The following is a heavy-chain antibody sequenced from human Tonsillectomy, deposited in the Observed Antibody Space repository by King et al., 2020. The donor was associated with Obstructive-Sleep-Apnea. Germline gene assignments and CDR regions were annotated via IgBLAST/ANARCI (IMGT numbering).Heavy chain of an antibody. J-gene: IGHJ4*02. CDR3: ARGRLGGLRYFDWLLFFVY. V-gene: IGHV3-11*06. CDR1: GFTFSDYY. CDR2: ISTDSIYT. D-gene: IGHD3-9*01. Sequence: VQLVESGGGLVKPGGSLRLSCAASGFTFSDYYMSWIRQAPGEGLEWVSYISTDSIYTNYADSLKGRFTISRDNTRNSLYLQMNSLRDEDTAVYYCARGRLGGLRYFDWLLFFVYWGQGTLVTVSS.